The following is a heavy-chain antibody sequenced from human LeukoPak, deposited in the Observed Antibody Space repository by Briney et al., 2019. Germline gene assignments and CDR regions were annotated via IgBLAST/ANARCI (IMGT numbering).Heavy chain of an antibody. CDR3: ASEHYYGSGSIDY. D-gene: IGHD3-10*01. Sequence: PSQTLSLTCTVSGGSISSGGYYWSWIRQHPGKGLEWIGYIYYSGSTNYNPSLKSRVTISVDTSKNQFSLKLSSVTAADTAVYYCASEHYYGSGSIDYWGQGTLVTVSS. J-gene: IGHJ4*02. V-gene: IGHV4-61*08. CDR1: GGSISSGGYY. CDR2: IYYSGST.